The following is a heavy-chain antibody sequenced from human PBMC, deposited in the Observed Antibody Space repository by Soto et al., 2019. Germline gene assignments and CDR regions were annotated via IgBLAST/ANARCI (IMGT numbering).Heavy chain of an antibody. Sequence: EVQLVESGGGLVKPGGSLRLSCAASGFTFSSYGMSWVRQAPGKGLEWVSSITSSSTHIHYGDSVKGRFAISRDNAKNSLYLQMNSLRAEDTAVYFCARDTNFFGSGSGVDYWGQGTLVTVSS. CDR3: ARDTNFFGSGSGVDY. CDR2: ITSSSTHI. D-gene: IGHD3-10*01. V-gene: IGHV3-21*01. J-gene: IGHJ4*02. CDR1: GFTFSSYG.